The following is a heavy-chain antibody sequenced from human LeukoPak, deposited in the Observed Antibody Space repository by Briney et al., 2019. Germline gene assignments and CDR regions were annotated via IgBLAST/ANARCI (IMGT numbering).Heavy chain of an antibody. CDR1: GFTFSTYW. Sequence: GGSLRLSCAASGFTFSTYWMHWVRQASGKGLGWVSRINSDGSSTRYAAPVKGRFTISRDNAKNTLYLQMNSLRAEDTAVYYCARDSPHSSNDFHYWGQGTLVTVSS. CDR3: ARDSPHSSNDFHY. CDR2: INSDGSST. J-gene: IGHJ4*02. V-gene: IGHV3-74*01. D-gene: IGHD6-13*01.